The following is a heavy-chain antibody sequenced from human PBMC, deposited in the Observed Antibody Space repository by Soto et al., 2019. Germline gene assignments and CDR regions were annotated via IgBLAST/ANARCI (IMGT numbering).Heavy chain of an antibody. CDR3: ARHVPAAGYYYGMDV. D-gene: IGHD2-2*01. V-gene: IGHV1-69*12. J-gene: IGHJ6*02. CDR2: IIPIFGTA. CDR1: GGTFSSYA. Sequence: QVQLVQSGAEVKKPGSSVKVSCKASGGTFSSYAISWVRQAPGQGLEWMGGIIPIFGTANYAQKFQGRVTITADESACTAYMERSSLRSEDTAVYYCARHVPAAGYYYGMDVWGQGTTVTVSS.